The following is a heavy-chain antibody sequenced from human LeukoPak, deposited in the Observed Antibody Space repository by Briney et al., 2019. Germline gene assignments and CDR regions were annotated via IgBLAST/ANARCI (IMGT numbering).Heavy chain of an antibody. Sequence: GASVKVSCKASGYTFISFCLHWVRQAPGQGLEWLAIINPRDGGTTYAQNFQDRVTMTRDTSTSTVYMELSSLRSEDTAVYYCARGPFSGSAYHPNYFDYWGQGTLVTVSS. CDR1: GYTFISFC. V-gene: IGHV1-46*01. CDR2: INPRDGGT. CDR3: ARGPFSGSAYHPNYFDY. D-gene: IGHD1-26*01. J-gene: IGHJ4*02.